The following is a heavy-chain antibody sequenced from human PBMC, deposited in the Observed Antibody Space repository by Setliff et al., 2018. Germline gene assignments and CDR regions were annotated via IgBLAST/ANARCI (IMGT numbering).Heavy chain of an antibody. CDR1: GFSFSDYY. V-gene: IGHV4-34*01. D-gene: IGHD3-10*01. CDR2: INHSGST. CDR3: ARGLRITMVRGANRGVDY. Sequence: PSETLRLSCAASGFSFSDYYMMWIRQPPGKGLEWIGEINHSGSTNYNPSLKSRVTISVDTSKNQFSLKLSSVTAADTAVYYCARGLRITMVRGANRGVDYWGQGTLVTVSS. J-gene: IGHJ4*02.